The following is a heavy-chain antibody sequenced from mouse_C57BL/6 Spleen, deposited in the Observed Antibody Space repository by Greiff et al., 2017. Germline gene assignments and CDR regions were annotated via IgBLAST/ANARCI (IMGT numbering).Heavy chain of an antibody. CDR1: GFTFSSYA. V-gene: IGHV5-9-1*02. Sequence: EVKLVESGEGLVKPGGSLKLSCAASGFTFSSYAMSWVRQTPEKRLEWVAYISSGGDYTYYADTVKGRFTISRDNARNTLYLQMSSLKSEDTAMYYCTRDPHYYGSSYFDYWGQGTTLTVSS. D-gene: IGHD1-1*01. CDR3: TRDPHYYGSSYFDY. CDR2: ISSGGDYT. J-gene: IGHJ2*01.